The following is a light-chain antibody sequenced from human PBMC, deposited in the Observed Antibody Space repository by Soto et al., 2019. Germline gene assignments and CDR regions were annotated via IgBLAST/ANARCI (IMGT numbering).Light chain of an antibody. V-gene: IGKV3-11*01. CDR1: QTVGNY. Sequence: EIVLTQSPDTLSLSPGERATLSCRASQTVGNYLAWYQQKPGQVPRLLIYNASNRATGVPVRFSGSGSGTEFTLTISSLEPEDFAVYYCQQRGNWPLPWTFGQGAKVEI. CDR3: QQRGNWPLPWT. J-gene: IGKJ1*01. CDR2: NAS.